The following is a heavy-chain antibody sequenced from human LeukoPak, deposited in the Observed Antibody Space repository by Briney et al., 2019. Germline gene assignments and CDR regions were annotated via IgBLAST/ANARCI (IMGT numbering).Heavy chain of an antibody. V-gene: IGHV3-15*01. D-gene: IGHD1-26*01. CDR1: GFTFSNAW. CDR3: FTSVWSGWYSGSLHGGY. CDR2: INTRTAGGTS. Sequence: GGSLRLSCAASGFTFSNAWMSWVRQAPGKGLEWVGRINTRTAGGTSDYAAPVQGSFSISRYDSKTTVYLQMKSLKTEDTAVYYSFTSVWSGWYSGSLHGGYWGQGTLVTVSS. J-gene: IGHJ4*02.